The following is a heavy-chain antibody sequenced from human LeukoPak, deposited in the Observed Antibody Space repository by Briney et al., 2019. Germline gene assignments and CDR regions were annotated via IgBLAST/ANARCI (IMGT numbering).Heavy chain of an antibody. CDR3: VRERTSKDIVVVVADIDY. Sequence: GASVKVSCKASGYTFTSYYMHWVRQAPGQGLEWMGIINPSGGSTSYAQKFQGRVTMTRDMSTSTVYMELSSLRSEDTAVYYCVRERTSKDIVVVVADIDYWGQGTLVTVSS. D-gene: IGHD2-15*01. CDR2: INPSGGST. J-gene: IGHJ4*02. V-gene: IGHV1-46*01. CDR1: GYTFTSYY.